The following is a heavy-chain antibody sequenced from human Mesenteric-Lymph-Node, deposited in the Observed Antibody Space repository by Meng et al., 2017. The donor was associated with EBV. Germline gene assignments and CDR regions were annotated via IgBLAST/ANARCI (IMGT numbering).Heavy chain of an antibody. J-gene: IGHJ4*02. V-gene: IGHV4-61*03. D-gene: IGHD3-10*01. CDR3: ARGYGSGSYRYFDY. CDR1: GGSVNSGSYY. CDR2: IFSSGST. Sequence: QGQLQESGPGLVKPSETLSLTCPVSGGSVNSGSYYWSWIRQSPGKGLQWIGYIFSSGSTNYNPSFKSRVTISVDMSKNHFSLRLTSVTPADTAVYYCARGYGSGSYRYFDYWGQGTLVTVSS.